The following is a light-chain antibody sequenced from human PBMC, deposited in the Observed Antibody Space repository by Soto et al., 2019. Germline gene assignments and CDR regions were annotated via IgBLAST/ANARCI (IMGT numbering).Light chain of an antibody. CDR2: EVD. CDR1: SSDVGGYNF. Sequence: QSVLAQPPSASGSPGQSVTISCTGTSSDVGGYNFVSWYQQHPGKAPKLMIYEVDKRLSGVPDRFSGSKSGNTASLTVSGLQAEDEADYYCISYAVTTSYVFGTGTKVTVL. V-gene: IGLV2-8*01. CDR3: ISYAVTTSYV. J-gene: IGLJ1*01.